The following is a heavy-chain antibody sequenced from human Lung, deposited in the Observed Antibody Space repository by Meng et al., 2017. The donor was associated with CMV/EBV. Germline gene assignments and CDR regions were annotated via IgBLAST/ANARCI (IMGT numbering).Heavy chain of an antibody. D-gene: IGHD7-27*01. CDR3: APLGTSNADPHN. V-gene: IGHV3-30*04. CDR2: ISYDGSNK. CDR1: GFTFSSYA. J-gene: IGHJ4*02. Sequence: SCAASGFTFSSYAMHWVRQAPGKGLEWVAVISYDGSNKYYADSVKGRFTISRDNSKNTLYLQMNSLRAEDTAVYYCAPLGTSNADPHNWGQGTLVT.